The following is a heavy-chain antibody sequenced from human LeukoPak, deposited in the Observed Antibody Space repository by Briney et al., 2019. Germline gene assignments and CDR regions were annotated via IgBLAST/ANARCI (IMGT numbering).Heavy chain of an antibody. CDR2: INHSGST. CDR3: ARGARLVRNFDY. CDR1: GGSFSGYY. J-gene: IGHJ4*02. Sequence: KPSETLSLTSAVYGGSFSGYYWSWIRQPPGKGLEWIGEINHSGSTNYNPSLKSRVTISVDTSKNQFSLKLSSVTAADTAVYYCARGARLVRNFDYWGQGTLVTVSS. D-gene: IGHD6-19*01. V-gene: IGHV4-34*01.